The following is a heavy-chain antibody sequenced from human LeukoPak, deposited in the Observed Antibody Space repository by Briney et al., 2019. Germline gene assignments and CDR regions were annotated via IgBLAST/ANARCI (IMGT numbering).Heavy chain of an antibody. V-gene: IGHV3-13*01. CDR2: IGTAGDT. D-gene: IGHD5-18*01. CDR1: GFTFRSYD. J-gene: IGHJ2*01. Sequence: GGSLRLSCAASGFTFRSYDMHWVRQATGKGLEWVSAIGTAGDTYYPDSVKGRFTISRENAKNSLYLQMNSLRAGDTAVYYCARAGYGYLYFDLWGRGTLVTVSS. CDR3: ARAGYGYLYFDL.